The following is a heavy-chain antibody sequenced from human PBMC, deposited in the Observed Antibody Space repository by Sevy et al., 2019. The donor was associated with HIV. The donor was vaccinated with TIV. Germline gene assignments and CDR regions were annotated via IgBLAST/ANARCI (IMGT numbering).Heavy chain of an antibody. CDR2: MNPNSGNT. CDR1: GYTFTSYD. J-gene: IGHJ4*02. Sequence: ASVKVSCKASGYTFTSYDINWVRQATGQGLEWMGWMNPNSGNTGYAQKFQGRVTITRNTSISTAYMELSSLRSEDTAVYYCARERYSSSWYIGFDYWGQGTLVIVSS. CDR3: ARERYSSSWYIGFDY. V-gene: IGHV1-8*03. D-gene: IGHD6-13*01.